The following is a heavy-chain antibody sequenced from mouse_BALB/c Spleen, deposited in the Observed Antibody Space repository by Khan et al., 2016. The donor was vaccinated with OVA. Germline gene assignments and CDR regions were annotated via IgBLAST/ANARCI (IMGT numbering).Heavy chain of an antibody. V-gene: IGHV1-69*02. D-gene: IGHD6-1*01. Sequence: QVQLQQSGAELVRPGASVMLSCKASGYTFTSYWINWVKQRPGQGLEWIGNIYPSDSYTNYNQEFKGKATLTVEKSSSTAYMQLSSPTSEDSAVYYGTRRGQDFFDYWGQGTTLTVSS. CDR1: GYTFTSYW. CDR3: TRRGQDFFDY. J-gene: IGHJ2*01. CDR2: IYPSDSYT.